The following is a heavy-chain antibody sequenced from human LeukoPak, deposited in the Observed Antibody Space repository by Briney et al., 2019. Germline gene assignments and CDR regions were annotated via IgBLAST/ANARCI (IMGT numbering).Heavy chain of an antibody. CDR3: ADPPSGY. CDR2: INQDGSEK. V-gene: IGHV3-7*01. CDR1: GFTFNSKW. D-gene: IGHD6-19*01. Sequence: GGSLRLSCAASGFTFNSKWMTWVRQAPGKGLFWLANINQDGSEKYYEDSVKGRFTISRDNAKSSLYLEMSGLRAEDTAVYYCADPPSGYWGQGTLVAVPS. J-gene: IGHJ4*02.